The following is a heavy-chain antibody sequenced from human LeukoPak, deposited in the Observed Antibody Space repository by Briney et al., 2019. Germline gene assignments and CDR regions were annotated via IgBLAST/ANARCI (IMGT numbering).Heavy chain of an antibody. V-gene: IGHV1-69*06. CDR3: ARHRGKEPVAANWYLDR. Sequence: VKVYCKASGGTFTNYTFSWVRQAPGQGLGWMGGLIPIFGPANHAQKFRDRVTISADKSTSKAYMELNSLTAEEAAVYYCARHRGKEPVAANWYLDRWGRGTLVTVSS. D-gene: IGHD6-25*01. CDR1: GGTFTNYT. J-gene: IGHJ2*01. CDR2: LIPIFGPA.